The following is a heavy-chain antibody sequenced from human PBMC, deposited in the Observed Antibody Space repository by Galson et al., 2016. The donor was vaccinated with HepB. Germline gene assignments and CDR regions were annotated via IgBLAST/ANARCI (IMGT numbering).Heavy chain of an antibody. Sequence: SLRLSCAASGFTFINYAMTWVRQAPGKGLEWVSSISGSGGSTYYADSVKGRLTISRDNSNNTLFLQMNSLRVEDTAVYYCAKGRSAIAAAGLNYWGQGTLVTVSS. CDR3: AKGRSAIAAAGLNY. CDR1: GFTFINYA. CDR2: ISGSGGST. V-gene: IGHV3-23*01. J-gene: IGHJ4*02. D-gene: IGHD6-13*01.